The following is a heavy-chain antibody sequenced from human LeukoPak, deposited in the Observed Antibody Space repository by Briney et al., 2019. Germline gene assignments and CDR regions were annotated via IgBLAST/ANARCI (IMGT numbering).Heavy chain of an antibody. J-gene: IGHJ6*03. V-gene: IGHV3-66*02. CDR3: ARVAGSGSYHRRYYYMDV. CDR2: IYSGGST. Sequence: GGSLRLSCAASGFTVSSNYMSWVRQAPGKGLEWVSVIYSGGSTYYADSVKGRFTISRDNSKNTLYLQMNSLRAEDTAAYYCARVAGSGSYHRRYYYMDVWGKGTTVTVSS. D-gene: IGHD3-10*01. CDR1: GFTVSSNY.